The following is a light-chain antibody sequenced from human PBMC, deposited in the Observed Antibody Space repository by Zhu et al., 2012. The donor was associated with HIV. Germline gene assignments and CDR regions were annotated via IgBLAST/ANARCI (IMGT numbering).Light chain of an antibody. CDR2: EAS. J-gene: IGKJ2*01. V-gene: IGKV1-5*03. Sequence: GDRVTITCRASQNVYKWLAWYQQKPEQAPKLLIYEASRLEAGVPSRFSGSGSETEFTLTISSLQPDDFASYSCQQYYSPSYTFGQGTKLQIK. CDR3: QQYYSPSYT. CDR1: QNVYKW.